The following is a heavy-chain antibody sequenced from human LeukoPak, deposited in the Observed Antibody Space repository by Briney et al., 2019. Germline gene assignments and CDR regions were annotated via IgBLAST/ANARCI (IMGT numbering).Heavy chain of an antibody. V-gene: IGHV4/OR15-8*01. CDR3: ARVDEGGYYYYGMDV. D-gene: IGHD3-16*01. J-gene: IGHJ6*02. CDR2: IHHDGRI. Sequence: SETLSLTCDVSGGSIDSTNWWNWVRQPPGKGLEWIGEIHHDGRINYNPSLKSRVTLSVDKSKNQFSLRLNSVTAADTAMYYCARVDEGGYYYYGMDVWGQGTTVTVAS. CDR1: GGSIDSTNW.